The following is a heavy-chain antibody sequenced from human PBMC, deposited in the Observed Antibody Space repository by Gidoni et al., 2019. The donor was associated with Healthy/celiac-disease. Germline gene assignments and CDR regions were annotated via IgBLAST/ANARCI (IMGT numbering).Heavy chain of an antibody. Sequence: QVQLQESGPGLVKPSQTLSLTCTVSGGSISSGGYYWSWIRQHPGKGLEWIGYIYYSGSTYYNPSLKSRVTISVDTSKNQFSLKLSSVTAADTAVYYCARDRGLFGVVTNWFDPWGQGTLVTVSS. CDR2: IYYSGST. CDR3: ARDRGLFGVVTNWFDP. J-gene: IGHJ5*02. V-gene: IGHV4-31*03. CDR1: GGSISSGGYY. D-gene: IGHD3-3*01.